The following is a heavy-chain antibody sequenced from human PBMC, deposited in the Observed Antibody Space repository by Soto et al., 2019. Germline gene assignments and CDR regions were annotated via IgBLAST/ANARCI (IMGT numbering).Heavy chain of an antibody. CDR3: ATLPPRIVVVMTDLPT. CDR1: GASIISTYW. Sequence: SETLSLTCFVSGASIISTYWWSLVRHTPGKRLEWIGQIYHTGTTSYNPSLKNRVTISLDKSNNQFSLRLTSMTAADTAVYYCATLPPRIVVVMTDLPTWGQGTLVTVSS. J-gene: IGHJ5*02. CDR2: IYHTGTT. D-gene: IGHD2-15*01. V-gene: IGHV4-4*02.